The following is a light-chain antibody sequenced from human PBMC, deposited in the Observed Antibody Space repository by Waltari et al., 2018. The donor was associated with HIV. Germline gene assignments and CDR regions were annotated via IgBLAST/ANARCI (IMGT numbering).Light chain of an antibody. J-gene: IGLJ3*02. CDR3: CSYRQITMLV. Sequence: QSALTQPASVSGSPGQSITISCTGSTNDVGSYKYVSWYQHHSGHAPKLIIYEVSHRPSGVSDRFSASKSGNTAALTISGLQEEDEADYYCCSYRQITMLVFGSGTKLTVL. V-gene: IGLV2-14*01. CDR2: EVS. CDR1: TNDVGSYKY.